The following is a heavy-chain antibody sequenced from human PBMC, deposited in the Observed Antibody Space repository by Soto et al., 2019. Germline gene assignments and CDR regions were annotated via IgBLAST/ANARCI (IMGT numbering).Heavy chain of an antibody. Sequence: QVHLVQSGVEVKTPGASVKVSCQASGYTFFTYDISWVRQAPGQGLEWMGWISTYSGDTKYAQKFQRRVTMTTATSTTTAYLELRSLRSDDTAVYYCARHHGPTTSENWFDPWGQGTLVTVSS. CDR3: ARHHGPTTSENWFDP. CDR2: ISTYSGDT. D-gene: IGHD5-12*01. V-gene: IGHV1-18*01. CDR1: GYTFFTYD. J-gene: IGHJ5*02.